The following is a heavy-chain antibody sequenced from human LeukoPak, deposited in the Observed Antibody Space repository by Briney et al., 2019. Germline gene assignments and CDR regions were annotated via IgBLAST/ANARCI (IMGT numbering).Heavy chain of an antibody. CDR2: MNPNSGNT. Sequence: ASVRVSCKSSGYTFTNYDINWVRQASGQGLEWMGWMNPNSGNTGSAQKFQGRVTMTSNTSISTAYMELSSLRSEDTAVYYCARGLRREQQLLRAFNYWGQGTPVTVSS. J-gene: IGHJ4*02. CDR1: GYTFTNYD. D-gene: IGHD6-13*01. CDR3: ARGLRREQQLLRAFNY. V-gene: IGHV1-8*01.